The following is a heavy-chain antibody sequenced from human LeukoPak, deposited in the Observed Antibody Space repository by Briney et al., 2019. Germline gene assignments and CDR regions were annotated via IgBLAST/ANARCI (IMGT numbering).Heavy chain of an antibody. CDR1: GGSISNSNYC. V-gene: IGHV4-39*01. Sequence: KPSETLSLTCTVSGGSISNSNYCWGWIRQPPGKGLEWIGSSYYNGSTYYNPSLKSRVTISVDTSKNQFSLKLSSVTAADTAVYYCARRGDRAWYFDLWGRGTLVTVSS. D-gene: IGHD3-10*01. J-gene: IGHJ2*01. CDR3: ARRGDRAWYFDL. CDR2: SYYNGST.